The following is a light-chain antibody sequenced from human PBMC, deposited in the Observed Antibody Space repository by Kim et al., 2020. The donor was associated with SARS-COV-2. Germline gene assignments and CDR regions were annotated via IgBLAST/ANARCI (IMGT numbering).Light chain of an antibody. Sequence: QRGTTSCTGISSTIGAGYEVHWYQQLPGTAPKLLIYGDINRPSGVPDRFSGSKSGTSASLAITGLRTEDEADYYCQSYDNSLSGYVFGTGTKVTVL. CDR3: QSYDNSLSGYV. CDR2: GDI. J-gene: IGLJ1*01. V-gene: IGLV1-40*01. CDR1: SSTIGAGYE.